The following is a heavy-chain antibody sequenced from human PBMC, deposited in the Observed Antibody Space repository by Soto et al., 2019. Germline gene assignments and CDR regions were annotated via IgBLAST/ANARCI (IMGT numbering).Heavy chain of an antibody. D-gene: IGHD3-16*01. CDR3: TKVISTVGGDVDS. Sequence: EVQLVESGGGLVQPGGSLRLSCAASGFTFGNYWMPWVRQAPGKGLVWVARINSDGSSTSYADSVNGRFTISRVNAKNTLYLQMNRLRAEDTAMYYWTKVISTVGGDVDSWGQGTRVTVSS. V-gene: IGHV3-74*01. CDR1: GFTFGNYW. J-gene: IGHJ4*02. CDR2: INSDGSST.